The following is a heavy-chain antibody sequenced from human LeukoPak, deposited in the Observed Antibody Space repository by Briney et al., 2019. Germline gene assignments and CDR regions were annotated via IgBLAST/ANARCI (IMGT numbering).Heavy chain of an antibody. J-gene: IGHJ4*02. V-gene: IGHV3-21*01. CDR1: GFTFSTYT. D-gene: IGHD6-19*01. Sequence: PGGPLRLSCAASGFTFSTYTMIWVRQAPGKGLEWVSSISTTSSYINYADSVKGRFTISRDNSKNTLYLQMNSLRAEDTAVYYCARGGVYSSGSYYLYYFDYWGQGTLVTVSS. CDR2: ISTTSSYI. CDR3: ARGGVYSSGSYYLYYFDY.